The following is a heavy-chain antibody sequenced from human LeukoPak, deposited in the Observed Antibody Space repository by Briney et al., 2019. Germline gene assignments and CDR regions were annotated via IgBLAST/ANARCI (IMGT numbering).Heavy chain of an antibody. CDR1: GGSISSGGYS. Sequence: SQTLSLTCAVSGGSISSGGYSWSWIRQPPGKGLEWIGYIYHSGSTYYNPSLKSRVTISVDRSKNQFSLKLSSVTAADTAVYYCARARGILYYDSSGEYYFDYWGQGTLVTVSS. CDR3: ARARGILYYDSSGEYYFDY. D-gene: IGHD3-22*01. J-gene: IGHJ4*02. CDR2: IYHSGST. V-gene: IGHV4-30-2*01.